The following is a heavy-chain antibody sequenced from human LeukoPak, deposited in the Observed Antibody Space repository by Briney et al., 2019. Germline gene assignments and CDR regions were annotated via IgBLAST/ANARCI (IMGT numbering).Heavy chain of an antibody. V-gene: IGHV4-61*05. J-gene: IGHJ6*02. CDR3: ARQRLWEVSLVSVDV. D-gene: IGHD1-26*01. CDR2: IYYSGST. CDR1: GGSISSSSYY. Sequence: PSETLSLTCTVSGGSISSSSYYWSWIRQPPGKGLEWIGYIYYSGSTNYNPSLKSRVTISVDTSKNQFSLKLSSVTAADTAVYYCARQRLWEVSLVSVDVWGQGTTVTVSS.